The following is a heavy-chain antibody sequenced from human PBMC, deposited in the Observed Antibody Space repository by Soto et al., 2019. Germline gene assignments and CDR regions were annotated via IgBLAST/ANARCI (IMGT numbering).Heavy chain of an antibody. CDR1: GFTFSSYA. D-gene: IGHD3-22*01. J-gene: IGHJ4*02. Sequence: GGSLRLSCTASGFTFSSYAMSWVRQAPGKGLEWVSSISGGGDDTNYADSVKGRFTISRDNSKNTLYLQMNSLRAEDTAVYYCAKGLIDSSGLLGYWGQGTLVTVSS. CDR3: AKGLIDSSGLLGY. V-gene: IGHV3-23*01. CDR2: ISGGGDDT.